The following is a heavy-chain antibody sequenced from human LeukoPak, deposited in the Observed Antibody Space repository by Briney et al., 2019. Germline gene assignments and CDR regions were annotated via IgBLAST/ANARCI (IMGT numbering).Heavy chain of an antibody. J-gene: IGHJ4*02. CDR2: INHSGST. V-gene: IGHV4-34*01. CDR1: GGSFSGYY. D-gene: IGHD3-22*01. Sequence: SGTLSLTCAVYGGSFSGYYWSWIRQPPGKGLEWIGEINHSGSTNYNPSLKSRVTISVDTSKNQFSLKLSSVTAADTAVYYCARGLSGYYFDYWGQGTLVTVSS. CDR3: ARGLSGYYFDY.